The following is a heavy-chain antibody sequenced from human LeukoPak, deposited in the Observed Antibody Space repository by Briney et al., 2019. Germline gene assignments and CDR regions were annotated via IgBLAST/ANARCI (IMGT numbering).Heavy chain of an antibody. Sequence: GESLKISCKGSGYSFTSYWISWVRQMPGKGLEWMGRIDPSDSYTNYSPSFQGHVTISADKSISTAYLQWSSLKASDTAMYYCARQPYSSSSVYYFDYWGHGTLVTVSS. J-gene: IGHJ4*01. V-gene: IGHV5-10-1*01. D-gene: IGHD6-6*01. CDR2: IDPSDSYT. CDR3: ARQPYSSSSVYYFDY. CDR1: GYSFTSYW.